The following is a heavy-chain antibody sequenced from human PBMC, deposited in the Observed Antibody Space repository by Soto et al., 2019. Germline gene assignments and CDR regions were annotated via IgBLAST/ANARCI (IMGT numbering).Heavy chain of an antibody. CDR2: ITFSGNTV. CDR3: ARVSWREKYGMDV. Sequence: GGSLRLSCAASGFTFSDSYMSWIRQAPGKGLEWISYITFSGNTVYYADSLKGRFTISRDNAKNSLYLQMNRLRAKDTAVYYCARVSWREKYGMDVWGQGTTVTV. CDR1: GFTFSDSY. V-gene: IGHV3-11*01. J-gene: IGHJ6*02.